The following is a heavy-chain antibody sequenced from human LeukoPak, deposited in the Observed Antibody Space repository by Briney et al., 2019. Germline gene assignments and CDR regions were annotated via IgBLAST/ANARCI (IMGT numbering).Heavy chain of an antibody. CDR1: GYTFTSYD. CDR2: MNPNSGNT. V-gene: IGHV1-8*01. CDR3: ARGANRGYFDY. J-gene: IGHJ4*02. Sequence: ASVKVSCKASGYTFTSYDINWVRQATGQGLEWMGWMNPNSGNTGYAQKFQGRVTMTTDTSTSTAYMELRSLRSDDTAVYYCARGANRGYFDYWGQGTLVTVSS.